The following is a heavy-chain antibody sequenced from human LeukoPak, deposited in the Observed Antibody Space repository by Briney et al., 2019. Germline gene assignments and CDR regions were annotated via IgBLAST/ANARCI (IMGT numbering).Heavy chain of an antibody. V-gene: IGHV3-21*01. Sequence: PGGSLRLSCAASGFTFSSYAMSWVRQAPGKGLEWVSSISSSSSYIYYADSVKGRFTISRDNAKNSLYLQMNSLRAEDTAVYYCARDRIAAAGLSFDYWGQGTLVTVSS. D-gene: IGHD6-13*01. CDR3: ARDRIAAAGLSFDY. CDR1: GFTFSSYA. CDR2: ISSSSSYI. J-gene: IGHJ4*02.